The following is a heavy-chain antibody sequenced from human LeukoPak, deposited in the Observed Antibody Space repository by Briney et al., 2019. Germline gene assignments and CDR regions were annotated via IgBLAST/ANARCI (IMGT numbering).Heavy chain of an antibody. Sequence: SGTLSLTCAVSGGSISSSNWWSLVRQPPGKGLGWIGEIYHSGSTNYNPSLKSRVTISVDKSKNQFSLKLSSVTAADTAVYYCARVPIAVAGISGCPDYWGQGTMVTVSS. CDR3: ARVPIAVAGISGCPDY. CDR1: GGSISSSNW. D-gene: IGHD6-19*01. J-gene: IGHJ4*02. V-gene: IGHV4-4*02. CDR2: IYHSGST.